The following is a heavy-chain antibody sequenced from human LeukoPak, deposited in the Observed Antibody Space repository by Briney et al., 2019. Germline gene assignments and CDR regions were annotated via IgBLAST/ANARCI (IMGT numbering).Heavy chain of an antibody. CDR1: GYTFTSYG. V-gene: IGHV1-18*01. J-gene: IGHJ3*02. D-gene: IGHD3-16*01. CDR3: ARDMRRHYVWGTTIAFDI. Sequence: ASVKVSCKASGYTFTSYGISWVRQAPGQGLEWMGWISAYNGNTNYAQKLQGRVTMTTDTSTSTAYMELRSLRSDDTAVYYCARDMRRHYVWGTTIAFDIWGQGTMVTVSS. CDR2: ISAYNGNT.